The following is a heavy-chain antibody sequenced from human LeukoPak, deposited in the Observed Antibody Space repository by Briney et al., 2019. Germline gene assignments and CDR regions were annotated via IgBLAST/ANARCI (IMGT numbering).Heavy chain of an antibody. J-gene: IGHJ3*02. V-gene: IGHV3-15*01. CDR3: TIGLVLLWFGDAFDI. CDR1: GFTFRNAW. CDR2: IKSKTDGGTT. Sequence: PGWALPLSCLACGFTFRNAWMSWLGQAPGKGREWVGRIKSKTDGGTTDYAAPVKGRFTISRDDSKNTLYLQMNSLKTEDTAVYYCTIGLVLLWFGDAFDIWGQGTMVTVSS. D-gene: IGHD3-10*01.